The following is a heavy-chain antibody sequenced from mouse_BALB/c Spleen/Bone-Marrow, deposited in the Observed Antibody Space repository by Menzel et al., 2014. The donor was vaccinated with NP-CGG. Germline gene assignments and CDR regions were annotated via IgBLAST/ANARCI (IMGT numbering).Heavy chain of an antibody. J-gene: IGHJ2*01. CDR1: GFSLTSYG. Sequence: VHLVESGPGLVAPSQSLSITCTASGFSLTSYGVHWVRQPPGKGLEWLGVIGIGGSTNYNSALMSRLSISKDNSKSQVFLKMNSLQTDDTAMYYCARASYYYGSRYDYWGQGTTLTVSS. D-gene: IGHD1-1*01. CDR2: IGIGGST. V-gene: IGHV2-9*02. CDR3: ARASYYYGSRYDY.